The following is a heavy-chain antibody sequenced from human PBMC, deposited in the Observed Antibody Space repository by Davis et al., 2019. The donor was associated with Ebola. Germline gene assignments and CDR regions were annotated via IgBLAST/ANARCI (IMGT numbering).Heavy chain of an antibody. CDR1: GFTFSSYW. CDR2: IKQDGSNK. Sequence: GESLKISCAASGFTFSSYWMSWVRQAPGKGLEWVANIKQDGSNKYYADSVKGRFTISRDNSKNTLYLQMNSLRAEDTAVYYCAKCGGTSCYTGANYMDVWGKGTTVTVSS. CDR3: AKCGGTSCYTGANYMDV. D-gene: IGHD2-2*02. V-gene: IGHV3-7*01. J-gene: IGHJ6*03.